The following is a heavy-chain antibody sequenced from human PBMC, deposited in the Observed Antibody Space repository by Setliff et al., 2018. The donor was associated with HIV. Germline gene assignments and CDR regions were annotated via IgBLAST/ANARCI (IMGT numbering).Heavy chain of an antibody. Sequence: KAGGSLRLSCLASGFTFSTYSMNWVRQAPGKGLQWVASISTSTVYISYADSVQGRFIIYRDNAENSLYLQMNSLTADDAAVYYCARDSTRGSRREIFDIWGQGTLVTVSS. CDR1: GFTFSTYS. V-gene: IGHV3-21*06. CDR2: ISTSTVYI. D-gene: IGHD2-15*01. CDR3: ARDSTRGSRREIFDI. J-gene: IGHJ3*02.